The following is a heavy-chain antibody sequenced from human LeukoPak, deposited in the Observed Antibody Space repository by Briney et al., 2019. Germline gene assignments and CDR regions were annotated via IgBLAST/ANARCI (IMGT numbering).Heavy chain of an antibody. CDR3: ARGDIVVVPAAINFDY. D-gene: IGHD2-2*02. CDR1: GGSFSGYY. J-gene: IGHJ4*02. Sequence: SETLSLTCAVYGGSFSGYYWSWIRQPPGKGLEWIGEINHSGSTNYNPSLKSRVTISVDTSKNQFSLKLSSVTAADTAVYYCARGDIVVVPAAINFDYWGQGTLATVSS. V-gene: IGHV4-34*01. CDR2: INHSGST.